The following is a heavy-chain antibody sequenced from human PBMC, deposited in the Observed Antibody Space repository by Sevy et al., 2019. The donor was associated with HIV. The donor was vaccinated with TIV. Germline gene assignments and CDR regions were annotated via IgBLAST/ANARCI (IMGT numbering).Heavy chain of an antibody. Sequence: GGSLRLSCAASGFTLSNYWMSWVRQAPGKGLEWVANIIQDGSDKYYVDSVKGRFTISRDNAKNSLYLQMNSLRVEDTAVYYCARDLFSGSYYENYWGQGTLVTVSS. CDR3: ARDLFSGSYYENY. CDR2: IIQDGSDK. V-gene: IGHV3-7*01. CDR1: GFTLSNYW. D-gene: IGHD1-26*01. J-gene: IGHJ4*02.